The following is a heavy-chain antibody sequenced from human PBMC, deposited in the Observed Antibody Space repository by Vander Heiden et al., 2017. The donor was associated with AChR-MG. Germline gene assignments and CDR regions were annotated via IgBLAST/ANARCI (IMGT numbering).Heavy chain of an antibody. V-gene: IGHV4-59*11. J-gene: IGHJ5*02. Sequence: QVQLQESAPGLVKPSETLSLPCTAPGVSIISHYWGWIRQPPGKGLEWIGNIYYDGKNNYNPSLKGRVTLSIDTSKNQFSLKLSSVTAADTAVYYCAGGASVTGRVGTRFDPWGQGTLVTVSS. CDR1: GVSIISHY. D-gene: IGHD1-20*01. CDR2: IYYDGKN. CDR3: AGGASVTGRVGTRFDP.